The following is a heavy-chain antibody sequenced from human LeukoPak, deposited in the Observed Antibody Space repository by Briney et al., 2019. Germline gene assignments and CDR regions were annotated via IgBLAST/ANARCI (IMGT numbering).Heavy chain of an antibody. CDR2: IYYSGST. CDR1: GGSISSYY. Sequence: LETLSLTCTVSGGSISSYYWSWIRQPPGKGLEWIGYIYYSGSTNYNPSLKSRVTISVDTSKNQFSLKLSSVTAADTAVYYCARSPYYYDSSGLSGFDYWGQGTLVTVSS. V-gene: IGHV4-59*01. D-gene: IGHD3-22*01. CDR3: ARSPYYYDSSGLSGFDY. J-gene: IGHJ4*02.